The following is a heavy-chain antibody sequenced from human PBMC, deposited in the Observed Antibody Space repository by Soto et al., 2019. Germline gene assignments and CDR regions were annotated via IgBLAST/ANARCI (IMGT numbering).Heavy chain of an antibody. D-gene: IGHD6-13*01. CDR1: GGSISSAGYY. CDR3: ARWSAGGSSKNWFDP. CDR2: IYYSGSA. V-gene: IGHV4-31*03. Sequence: SETLSLTCTVSGGSISSAGYYWSWIRQLPGKGLEWIGYIYYSGSAFYNPSLNSRVTILVDTSKNQFSLNLTSVTAADTAVYFCARWSAGGSSKNWFDPWGQGTLVTVSS. J-gene: IGHJ5*02.